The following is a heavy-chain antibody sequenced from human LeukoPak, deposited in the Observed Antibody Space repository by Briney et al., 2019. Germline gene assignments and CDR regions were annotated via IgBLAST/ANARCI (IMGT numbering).Heavy chain of an antibody. V-gene: IGHV1-2*02. CDR2: INPNSGGT. CDR3: ASSTNSHWFDP. CDR1: GYTFTGYY. Sequence: ASVKVSCKASGYTFTGYYMHWVRQAPGQGLEWMGWINPNSGGTNYVQKFQGRVTMTRDTSISTAYMELSRLRSDDTAVYYCASSTNSHWFDPWGQGTLVTVSS. J-gene: IGHJ5*02. D-gene: IGHD5-24*01.